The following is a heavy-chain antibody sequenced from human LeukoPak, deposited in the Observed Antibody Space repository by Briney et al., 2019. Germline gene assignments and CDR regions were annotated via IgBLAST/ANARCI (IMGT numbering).Heavy chain of an antibody. D-gene: IGHD2-15*01. CDR2: ISSSSSTI. J-gene: IGHJ4*02. Sequence: PGGSLRLSCAASGFTFSSYSMNWVRQAPGKGLGWVSYISSSSSTIYYADSVKGRFTISRDNAKNSLYLQMNSLRAEDTAVYYCARSYCSGGSCYLDYWGQGTLVTVSS. CDR3: ARSYCSGGSCYLDY. CDR1: GFTFSSYS. V-gene: IGHV3-48*01.